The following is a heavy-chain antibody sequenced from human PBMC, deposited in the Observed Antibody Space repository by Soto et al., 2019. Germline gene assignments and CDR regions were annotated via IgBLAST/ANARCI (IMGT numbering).Heavy chain of an antibody. V-gene: IGHV3-23*01. Sequence: ESGGGLVQPGGSLRLSCPASGFTFSSYAMSWVRQAPGKELEWVSTISGNSGKTNYAESVKGRFSISRDNSKNTVHLQLDSLRAEDTAVYFCAKLGFVLMELYYFHQWGHGTLVTVSS. CDR1: GFTFSSYA. CDR2: ISGNSGKT. J-gene: IGHJ4*01. D-gene: IGHD2-8*01. CDR3: AKLGFVLMELYYFHQ.